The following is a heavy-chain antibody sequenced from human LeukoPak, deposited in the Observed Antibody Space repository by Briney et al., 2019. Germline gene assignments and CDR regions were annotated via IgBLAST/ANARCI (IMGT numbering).Heavy chain of an antibody. CDR3: ARAKGFQLLIDAFDI. J-gene: IGHJ3*02. CDR2: INPNSGGT. V-gene: IGHV1-2*06. D-gene: IGHD2-2*01. Sequence: RGASVKVSCKASGYTFTGYYMHWVRQAPGQGLERMGRINPNSGGTNYAQKFQGRVTMTRDTSISTAYMGLSRLRSDDTAVYYCARAKGFQLLIDAFDIWGQGTMVTVSS. CDR1: GYTFTGYY.